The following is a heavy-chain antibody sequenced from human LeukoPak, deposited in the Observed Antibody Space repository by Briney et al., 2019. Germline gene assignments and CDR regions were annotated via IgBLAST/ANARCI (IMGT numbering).Heavy chain of an antibody. Sequence: PGGSLRLSCAASGFTFSSYGMSWVRQAPGKGLEWVSAISGSGGSTYYADSVKGRFTISRDNSKNTLYLQMNSLRAEDTAVYYCAKDYYYDSSGYPLYYFDYWGQGTLVTVSS. CDR3: AKDYYYDSSGYPLYYFDY. V-gene: IGHV3-23*01. J-gene: IGHJ4*02. D-gene: IGHD3-22*01. CDR2: ISGSGGST. CDR1: GFTFSSYG.